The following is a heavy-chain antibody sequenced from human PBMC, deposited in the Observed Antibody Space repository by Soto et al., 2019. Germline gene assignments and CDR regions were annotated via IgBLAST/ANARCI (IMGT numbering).Heavy chain of an antibody. Sequence: PSETLSLTCTVSGGSISSGDYYWSWIRQPPGKGLEWIGYIYYSGSTYYNPSLKSRVTISVDTSKNQFSLKLSSVTAADTAVYYCARYCSSTSCYVLDYWGQGTLVTVSS. CDR3: ARYCSSTSCYVLDY. CDR2: IYYSGST. CDR1: GGSISSGDYY. J-gene: IGHJ4*02. D-gene: IGHD2-2*01. V-gene: IGHV4-30-4*01.